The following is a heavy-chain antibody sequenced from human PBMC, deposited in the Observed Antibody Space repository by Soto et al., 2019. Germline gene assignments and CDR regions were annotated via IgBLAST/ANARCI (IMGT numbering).Heavy chain of an antibody. CDR2: IADSRDRT. D-gene: IGHD3-16*02. J-gene: IGHJ5*02. CDR3: AKGIA. V-gene: IGHV3-23*01. Sequence: EVQLLESGGGLVQPGGSLRLSCAASGFTFRSYAMSWVRQAPGKGLEWVSVIADSRDRTYYADSVKGRFTISRDNSKNSLYLQMHTLRAEDTATYYCAKGIAWGQGTRVTVSS. CDR1: GFTFRSYA.